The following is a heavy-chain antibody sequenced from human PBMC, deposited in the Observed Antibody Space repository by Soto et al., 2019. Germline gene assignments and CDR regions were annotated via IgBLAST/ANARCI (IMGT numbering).Heavy chain of an antibody. Sequence: ASVKVSCKTSGYTFTTYGVSWVRQAPGQGLEWMGWISAYNGNTSYAQKFQGRVTMTRDTSTSTVYMELSSLRSEDTAVYYCARDFHSLWFGEPSLFDYWGQGTLVTVSS. CDR1: GYTFTTYG. D-gene: IGHD3-10*01. CDR2: ISAYNGNT. J-gene: IGHJ4*02. CDR3: ARDFHSLWFGEPSLFDY. V-gene: IGHV1-18*04.